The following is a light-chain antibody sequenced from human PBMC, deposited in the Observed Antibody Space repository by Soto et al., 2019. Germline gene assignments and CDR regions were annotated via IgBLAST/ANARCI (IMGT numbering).Light chain of an antibody. J-gene: IGKJ5*01. Sequence: DIQMTQSPSSVSASVGDRVTITCRASQNIDKWIAWYQQKPGKAPKLLIYAASSLRGWVPSRFSGSGSMTDFTLSISSLQPEDFATYCCQHARGLPIAFGQGTRLE. CDR1: QNIDKW. V-gene: IGKV1-12*01. CDR3: QHARGLPIA. CDR2: AAS.